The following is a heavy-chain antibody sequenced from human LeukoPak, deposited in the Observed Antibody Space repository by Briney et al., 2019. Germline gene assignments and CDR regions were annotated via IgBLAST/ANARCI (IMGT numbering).Heavy chain of an antibody. J-gene: IGHJ4*02. CDR1: GFTFSRSA. D-gene: IGHD3-22*01. CDR3: AKDGLYYDGSEHVYYFDS. V-gene: IGHV3-23*01. CDR2: IIYSGGAT. Sequence: HPGGSLRLSCAASGFTFSRSAMTWVRQGPGTGLEFVASIIYSGGATYYADSVKGRFTISRDNSKNTLYLQMNSLRAEDTALYYCAKDGLYYDGSEHVYYFDSWGQGTLVTVSS.